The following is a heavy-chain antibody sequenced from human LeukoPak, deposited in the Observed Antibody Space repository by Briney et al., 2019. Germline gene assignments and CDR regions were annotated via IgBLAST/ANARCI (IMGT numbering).Heavy chain of an antibody. Sequence: GRSLRLSCEASGFMFSSYGMHWVRQAPGKGLEWLAVIWYHGGGQYYADSVKGRFTISRDNSKNTLYLQMTSLRAEDAAVYYCARDGSAYYNVNTGYRGEFDSWGQGALVTVSS. D-gene: IGHD3-10*02. CDR1: GFMFSSYG. CDR2: IWYHGGGQ. J-gene: IGHJ4*02. CDR3: ARDGSAYYNVNTGYRGEFDS. V-gene: IGHV3-33*01.